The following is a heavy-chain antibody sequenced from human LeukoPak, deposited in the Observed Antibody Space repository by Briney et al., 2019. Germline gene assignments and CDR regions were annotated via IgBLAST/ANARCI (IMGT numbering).Heavy chain of an antibody. CDR3: AKDQNNYCSGGSCQQFFDY. CDR1: GFTFSSYA. D-gene: IGHD2-15*01. CDR2: FSGSGGST. J-gene: IGHJ4*02. Sequence: GGSLRLSCAASGFTFSSYAMSWVRQAPGKGLEWVSAFSGSGGSTYYADSVKGRFTISRDNSKNTLYLQMNSLKAEDTAVYYCAKDQNNYCSGGSCQQFFDYWGQGTLVTVSS. V-gene: IGHV3-23*01.